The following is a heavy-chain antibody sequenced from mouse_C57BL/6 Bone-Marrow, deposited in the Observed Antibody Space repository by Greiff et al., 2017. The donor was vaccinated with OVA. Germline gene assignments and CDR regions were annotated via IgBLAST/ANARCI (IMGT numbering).Heavy chain of an antibody. Sequence: QVQLQQPGAELVKPGASVKMSCKASGYTFTSYWITWVKQRPGQGLEWIGDIYPGSGSTNYNEKFKSKATLTVDTSSSPAYMQLSSLTSEDAAVYYCARESSGYDYWGQGTTLTVSS. D-gene: IGHD3-2*02. V-gene: IGHV1-55*01. J-gene: IGHJ2*01. CDR3: ARESSGYDY. CDR2: IYPGSGST. CDR1: GYTFTSYW.